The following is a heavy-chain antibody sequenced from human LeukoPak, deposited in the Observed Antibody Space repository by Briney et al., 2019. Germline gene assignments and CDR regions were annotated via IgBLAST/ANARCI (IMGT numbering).Heavy chain of an antibody. D-gene: IGHD1-1*01. Sequence: PGGSLRLSCTASGFSFNSYSMNWVRQASGKGLEWVSSISSTSSYIHYADSVKGRFTISRDNARNSLYLQMNSLRVEDTAVYYCARKGNWNYDYWGQGTLVTVSS. CDR3: ARKGNWNYDY. CDR2: ISSTSSYI. CDR1: GFSFNSYS. V-gene: IGHV3-21*01. J-gene: IGHJ4*02.